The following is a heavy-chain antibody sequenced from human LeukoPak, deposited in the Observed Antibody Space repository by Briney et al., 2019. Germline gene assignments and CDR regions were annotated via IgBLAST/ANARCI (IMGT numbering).Heavy chain of an antibody. J-gene: IGHJ4*02. CDR2: IYYSGST. D-gene: IGHD6-25*01. CDR3: ARSPSAARVDY. Sequence: PSETLSLTCTVSGGSISSYYGSWIRQPPGKGLEWIGYIYYSGSTNYNHSLKSRVTISLDTSKTQFSLRLSSVTAADTAVYYCARSPSAARVDYWGQGTLVTVSS. V-gene: IGHV4-59*01. CDR1: GGSISSYY.